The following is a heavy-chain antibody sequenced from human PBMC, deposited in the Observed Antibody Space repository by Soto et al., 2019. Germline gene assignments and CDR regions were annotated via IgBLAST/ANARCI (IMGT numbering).Heavy chain of an antibody. CDR3: ARDPARYYDSSGVVDY. CDR2: ISSSGSTI. J-gene: IGHJ4*02. D-gene: IGHD3-22*01. V-gene: IGHV3-48*03. Sequence: LRLSCAASGFTFSSYEMNWVRQAPGKGLEWVSYISSSGSTIYYADSVKGRFTISRDNAKNSLYLQMNSLRAEDTAVYYCARDPARYYDSSGVVDYWGQGTLVTVSS. CDR1: GFTFSSYE.